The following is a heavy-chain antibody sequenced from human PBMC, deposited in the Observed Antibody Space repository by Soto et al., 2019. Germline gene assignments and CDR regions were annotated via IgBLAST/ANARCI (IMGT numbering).Heavy chain of an antibody. CDR3: ARPGSGYDILAGHYFSYYRTIDV. Sequence: PGGALRLSCVPSGFLFNTYAMHWFRQAPGKGLAWVALMSHYGGNTFYADSVKGRFTISRDNSKNTLYLQMNSLRTEDTAVYYCARPGSGYDILAGHYFSYYRTIDVWGQGTTVTVSS. J-gene: IGHJ6*02. V-gene: IGHV3-30-3*01. CDR1: GFLFNTYA. CDR2: MSHYGGNT. D-gene: IGHD3-9*01.